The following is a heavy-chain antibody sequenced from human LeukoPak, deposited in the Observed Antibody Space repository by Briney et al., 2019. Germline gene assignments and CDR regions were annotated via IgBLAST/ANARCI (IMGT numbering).Heavy chain of an antibody. CDR1: GFTFSDYY. CDR3: AKDLKDLAGYYFDY. V-gene: IGHV3-23*01. D-gene: IGHD1-14*01. J-gene: IGHJ4*02. Sequence: GGSLRLSCAASGFTFSDYYMSWVRQAPGKGLEWVSGISGSGDSTYYADSVKGRFTISRDNSKNTLYLQMNSLRAEDTAVYYCAKDLKDLAGYYFDYWGQGTLVTVSS. CDR2: ISGSGDST.